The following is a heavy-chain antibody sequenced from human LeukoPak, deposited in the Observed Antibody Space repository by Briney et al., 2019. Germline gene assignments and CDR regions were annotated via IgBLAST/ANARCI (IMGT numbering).Heavy chain of an antibody. CDR3: ARAGGRNYYDSSGYFYGAADY. D-gene: IGHD3-22*01. CDR1: GYTFTGYY. Sequence: GASVKVSCKASGYTFTGYYMHWVRQAPGQGLEWMGWINPNSGGTNYAQKFQGRVTMTRDTSTSTMYMELSSLTSDDTAVYYCARAGGRNYYDSSGYFYGAADYWGQGTLVTVSS. J-gene: IGHJ4*02. CDR2: INPNSGGT. V-gene: IGHV1-2*02.